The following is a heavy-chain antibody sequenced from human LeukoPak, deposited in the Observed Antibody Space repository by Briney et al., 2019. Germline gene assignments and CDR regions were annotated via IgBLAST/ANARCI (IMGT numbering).Heavy chain of an antibody. J-gene: IGHJ3*02. D-gene: IGHD3-22*01. Sequence: ASVKVSCKASGYKFSSYGISWVRQAPGQGLEWMGWISAYNGNTNYAHKFQGRVIMTTDTSTITAYMELRSLRSDDTAVHYCARAGGYGYSDTSGSYYDDAYDIWGQGTTVTVSS. CDR1: GYKFSSYG. CDR3: ARAGGYGYSDTSGSYYDDAYDI. V-gene: IGHV1-18*01. CDR2: ISAYNGNT.